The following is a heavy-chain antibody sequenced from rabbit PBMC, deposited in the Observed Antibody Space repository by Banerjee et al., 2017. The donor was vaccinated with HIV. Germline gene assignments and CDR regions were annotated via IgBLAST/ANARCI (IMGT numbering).Heavy chain of an antibody. CDR2: IYTGSSGST. Sequence: SLEESGGDLVKPGASLTLTCTASGFSFSSSYYMCWVRQAPGKGLEWIACIYTGSSGSTYYASWAKGRFTISKTSSTTVTLQMTSLTAADTATYFCARSYGTGDWAYLHLWGPGTLVTVS. V-gene: IGHV1S40*01. J-gene: IGHJ6*01. D-gene: IGHD7-1*01. CDR3: ARSYGTGDWAYLHL. CDR1: GFSFSSSYY.